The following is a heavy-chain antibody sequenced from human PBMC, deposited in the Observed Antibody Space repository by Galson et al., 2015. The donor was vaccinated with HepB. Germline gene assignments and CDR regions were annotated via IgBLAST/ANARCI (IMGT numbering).Heavy chain of an antibody. CDR1: GFTVDNNY. CDR3: ARLDRSTWTYFDY. CDR2: KYSGGST. Sequence: SLRLSCAASGFTVDNNYMGWVRQAPGKGLEWVSVKYSGGSTSYADPVKGRFTISRDNSKNTLYPQMNSLRADDTAVYYCARLDRSTWTYFDYWGQGTKVTVSS. J-gene: IGHJ4*02. V-gene: IGHV3-53*01. D-gene: IGHD2-2*03.